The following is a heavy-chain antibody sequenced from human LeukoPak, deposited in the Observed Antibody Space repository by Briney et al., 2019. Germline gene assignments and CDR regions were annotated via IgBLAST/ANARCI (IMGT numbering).Heavy chain of an antibody. CDR1: GGSISSSSYY. J-gene: IGHJ4*02. Sequence: SETLPLTRTVSGGSISSSSYYWGWIRQPPGKGLEWIGSIYYSGSAYYNPSLKSRVTISVDTSKNQFSLKLSSVTAADTAVYYCARHVAQGVAGTEIDYWGQGTLVTVSS. CDR2: IYYSGSA. CDR3: ARHVAQGVAGTEIDY. D-gene: IGHD6-19*01. V-gene: IGHV4-39*01.